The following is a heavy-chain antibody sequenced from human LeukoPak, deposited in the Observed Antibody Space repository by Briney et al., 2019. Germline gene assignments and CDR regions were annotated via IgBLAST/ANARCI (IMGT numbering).Heavy chain of an antibody. CDR3: ASFSELRSAFDI. D-gene: IGHD1-7*01. J-gene: IGHJ3*02. V-gene: IGHV4-59*04. CDR2: IYYSGST. Sequence: SETLSLTCTVSGGSISSYYWSWIRQPPGKGLEWIGYIYYSGSTYYNPSLKSRVTISVDTSKNQFSLKLSSVTAADTAVYYCASFSELRSAFDIWGQGTMVTVSS. CDR1: GGSISSYY.